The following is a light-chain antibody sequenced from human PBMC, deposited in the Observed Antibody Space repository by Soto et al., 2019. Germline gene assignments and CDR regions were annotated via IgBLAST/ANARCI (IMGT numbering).Light chain of an antibody. J-gene: IGKJ1*01. CDR2: DAS. Sequence: EIVLTQSPATLSLSPGERATLSCRASQSVSSYLAWYQQKPGQAPRLLIYDASNRATGIPARFSGSGSGTDFTLTISSLEPEDFAVYYCQQRSNWWTFGQGTKLESK. CDR3: QQRSNWWT. CDR1: QSVSSY. V-gene: IGKV3-11*01.